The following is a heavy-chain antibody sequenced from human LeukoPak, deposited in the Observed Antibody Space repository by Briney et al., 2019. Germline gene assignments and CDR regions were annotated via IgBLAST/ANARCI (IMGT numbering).Heavy chain of an antibody. CDR1: GFTFSNAW. J-gene: IGHJ6*04. CDR2: IKSKTDGGTT. V-gene: IGHV3-15*01. D-gene: IGHD2-15*01. CDR3: TTDGPYCSGGSCYSPYYYYGMDV. Sequence: GGSLRLSCAASGFTFSNAWMSWVRQAPGKGLEWVGRIKSKTDGGTTEYAAPVKGRFTISRDDSKNTLYLQMNSLKTEDTAVYYCTTDGPYCSGGSCYSPYYYYGMDVWGKGTTVTVSS.